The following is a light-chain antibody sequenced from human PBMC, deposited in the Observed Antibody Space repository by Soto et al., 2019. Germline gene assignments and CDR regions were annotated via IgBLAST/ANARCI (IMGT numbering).Light chain of an antibody. CDR1: QGFSTY. J-gene: IGKJ1*01. CDR2: AAS. CDR3: QQSYSTTWT. V-gene: IGKV1-39*01. Sequence: IQLTQSQSSMSASVGDRVTITCRASQGFSTYLNWYQQKPGNAPKLLIYAASTLQSGVPSRFSGSGSETDFTLTISSLQPEDFATYSCQQSYSTTWTFGQGTKV.